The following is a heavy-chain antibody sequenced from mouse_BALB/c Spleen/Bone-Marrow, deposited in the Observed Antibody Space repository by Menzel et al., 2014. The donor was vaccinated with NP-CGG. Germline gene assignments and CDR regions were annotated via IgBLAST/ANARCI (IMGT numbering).Heavy chain of an antibody. CDR2: IDPANGNT. V-gene: IGHV14-3*02. Sequence: EVNVVESGAEPVKPGASVKLSCTASGFNIKDTYMHWVKQRPEQGLEWIGRIDPANGNTKYDPKFQGKATITADTSSNTAYLQLSSLTSEDTAVYYCARYYYAMDYWGQGTSVTVSS. J-gene: IGHJ4*01. CDR3: ARYYYAMDY. CDR1: GFNIKDTY.